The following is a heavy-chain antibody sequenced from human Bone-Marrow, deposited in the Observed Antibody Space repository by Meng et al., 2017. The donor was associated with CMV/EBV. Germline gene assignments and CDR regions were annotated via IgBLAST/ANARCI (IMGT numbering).Heavy chain of an antibody. CDR3: ASGYSYGYHYYYGMDV. CDR2: IYYSGST. CDR1: GGSISSYY. D-gene: IGHD5-18*01. J-gene: IGHJ6*02. V-gene: IGHV4-59*01. Sequence: SETLSLTCTVSGGSISSYYWSWIRQPPGKGLEWIGYIYYSGSTNYNPSLKSRVTISVDTSKNQFSLKLSSVTAADTAVYYCASGYSYGYHYYYGMDVWGQGTTVTGSS.